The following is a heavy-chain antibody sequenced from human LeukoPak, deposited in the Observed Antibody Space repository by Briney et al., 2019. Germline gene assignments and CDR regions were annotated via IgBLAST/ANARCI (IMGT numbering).Heavy chain of an antibody. D-gene: IGHD3-22*01. CDR1: GFTFATYA. V-gene: IGHV3-23*01. J-gene: IGHJ4*02. CDR2: ITASGGST. Sequence: GGSLRLSCAASGFTFATYAMSWVRQAPGMGLEWVSAITASGGSTYYADSVEGRFTISRDNSRNTLWLQMNTLRAEDTAVYFCLSGSIDYWGQGTLVTVSS. CDR3: LSGSIDY.